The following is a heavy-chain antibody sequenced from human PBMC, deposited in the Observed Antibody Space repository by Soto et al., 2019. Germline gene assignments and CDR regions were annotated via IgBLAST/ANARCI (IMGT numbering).Heavy chain of an antibody. J-gene: IGHJ5*02. V-gene: IGHV4-39*01. Sequence: SETLSLTCTVSGGSISTSRYSWGWIRQPPGKGLEWIGSIYYSGSTYYNPSLKSRVTISVDTSKNQFSLKLSSVSAADTAVYYCARVKEPVTGGHWYDPWGQGTLVTVSS. CDR3: ARVKEPVTGGHWYDP. CDR2: IYYSGST. D-gene: IGHD1-26*01. CDR1: GGSISTSRYS.